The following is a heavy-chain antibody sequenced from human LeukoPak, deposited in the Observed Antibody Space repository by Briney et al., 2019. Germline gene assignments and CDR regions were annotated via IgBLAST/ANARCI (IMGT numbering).Heavy chain of an antibody. CDR1: GFTFSSYT. D-gene: IGHD3-10*01. J-gene: IGHJ6*03. CDR2: ISSSSSYI. CDR3: AAGYYYSSGSSYMDV. Sequence: PGGSLRLSCAASGFTFSSYTMNWVRQAPGKGLEWVSSISSSSSYIYYADSVEGRFTISRDNAKNSLYLQMNSLRSEDTAVYYCAAGYYYSSGSSYMDVWGKGTTVTISS. V-gene: IGHV3-21*04.